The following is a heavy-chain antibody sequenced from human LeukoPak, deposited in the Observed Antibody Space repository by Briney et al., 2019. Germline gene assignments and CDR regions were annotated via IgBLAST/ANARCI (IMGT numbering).Heavy chain of an antibody. CDR1: GFTFSDYY. V-gene: IGHV3-11*01. CDR3: AKDMFLMPGSETKFDY. CDR2: ISSSGSTI. Sequence: GGSLRLSCAGSGFTFSDYYMSWLRQAPGKGLEWVSYISSSGSTIYYADSVKGRFTISRDNAKNSLYLQMNSLRAEDTALYYCAKDMFLMPGSETKFDYWGQGTLVTVSS. D-gene: IGHD3-10*02. J-gene: IGHJ4*02.